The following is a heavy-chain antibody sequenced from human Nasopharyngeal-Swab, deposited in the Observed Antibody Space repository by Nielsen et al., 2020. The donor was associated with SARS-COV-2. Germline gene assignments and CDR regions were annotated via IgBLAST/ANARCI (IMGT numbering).Heavy chain of an antibody. Sequence: GESLKISCKGSGYSFTSYWIGWVRQMPGKGLEWMGIIYPGYSDTRYSPSFQGQVTISADKSISTAYLQWSSLKASDTAMYYCARQETDYDFWSGYYFDAFDIWGQGTMVTVSS. CDR2: IYPGYSDT. CDR3: ARQETDYDFWSGYYFDAFDI. J-gene: IGHJ3*02. CDR1: GYSFTSYW. D-gene: IGHD3-3*01. V-gene: IGHV5-51*01.